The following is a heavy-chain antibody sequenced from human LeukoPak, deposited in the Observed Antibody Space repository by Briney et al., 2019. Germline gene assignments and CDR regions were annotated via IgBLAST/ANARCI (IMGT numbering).Heavy chain of an antibody. V-gene: IGHV4-59*01. D-gene: IGHD3-16*01. CDR3: ARVFWGQLHAFDF. CDR2: IYYSGST. Sequence: ETLCLTCTVSGASISSYYWSWIRQPPGKGLEWIGYIYYSGSTNYNPSLKSRVTISIDTSKNQFSLNLSSVTAADTAVYYCARVFWGQLHAFDFWGQGTMVTVSS. J-gene: IGHJ3*01. CDR1: GASISSYY.